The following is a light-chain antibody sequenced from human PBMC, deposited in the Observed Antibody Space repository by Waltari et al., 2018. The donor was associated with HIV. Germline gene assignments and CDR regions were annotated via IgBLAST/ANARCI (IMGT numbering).Light chain of an antibody. CDR2: AVT. CDR1: SDDVGGYNH. CDR3: SSYTRSISVI. Sequence: QSALTQPASVSGSPGQSITITCTGTSDDVGGYNHVAWYQQKIDSHPKLIVAAVTHRPSGVSGRFSGSKSGNTASLTITGLRPDDEAVYFCSSYTRSISVIFGGGTRLIV. V-gene: IGLV2-14*01. J-gene: IGLJ2*01.